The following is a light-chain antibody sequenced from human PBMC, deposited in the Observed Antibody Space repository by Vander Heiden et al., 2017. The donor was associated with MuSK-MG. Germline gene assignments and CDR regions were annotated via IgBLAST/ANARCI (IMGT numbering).Light chain of an antibody. CDR2: GAS. J-gene: IGKJ1*01. Sequence: PRLLIFGASSRATGIPDRFSGSGSGTDFTLTISRLEPEDFAVYYCQHDGYSQTFGQGTKVEIK. V-gene: IGKV3-20*01. CDR3: QHDGYSQT.